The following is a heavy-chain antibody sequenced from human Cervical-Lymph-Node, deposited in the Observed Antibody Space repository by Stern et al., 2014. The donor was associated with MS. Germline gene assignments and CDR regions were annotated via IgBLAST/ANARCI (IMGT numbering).Heavy chain of an antibody. V-gene: IGHV3-30*18. CDR3: AKDLGGNAFDY. J-gene: IGHJ4*02. CDR1: GFSFSDYG. D-gene: IGHD4-23*01. Sequence: VQLVESGGGVVQPGPSLRLSCAASGFSFSDYGIHWVRQAPGKALEWVAVISYDGTHKYYADSLKGRVTISRDNSKNTLSLQMSSLRSDDTAVYYCAKDLGGNAFDYWGQGTLVTVSS. CDR2: ISYDGTHK.